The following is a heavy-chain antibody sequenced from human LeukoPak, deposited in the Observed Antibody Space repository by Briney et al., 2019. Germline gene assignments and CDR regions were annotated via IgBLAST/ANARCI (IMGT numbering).Heavy chain of an antibody. CDR3: ARDRRRSTVVTPHDY. V-gene: IGHV4-39*07. Sequence: PSETLSLTCTVSGGSISSSSYYWGWIRQPPGKGLEWIGSIYHSGSTYYNPSLKSRVTISVDTSKNQFSLKLSSVTAADTAVYYCARDRRRSTVVTPHDYWGQGTLVTVSS. D-gene: IGHD4-23*01. CDR1: GGSISSSSYY. CDR2: IYHSGST. J-gene: IGHJ4*02.